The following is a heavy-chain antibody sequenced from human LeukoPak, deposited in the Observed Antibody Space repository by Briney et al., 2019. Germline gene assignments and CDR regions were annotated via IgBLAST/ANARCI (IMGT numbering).Heavy chain of an antibody. CDR1: GGSISSSNW. V-gene: IGHV4-4*02. Sequence: PSETLSLTCAVSGGSISSSNWWSWVRQPPGKGLEWIGEIFHSGSTNYNPSLQSRVTISVDESKNQSSLKLSSVTAADTAVYYCARNQMTTVTGFYYYGMDVWGKGTTVTVSS. CDR3: ARNQMTTVTGFYYYGMDV. CDR2: IFHSGST. J-gene: IGHJ6*04. D-gene: IGHD4-17*01.